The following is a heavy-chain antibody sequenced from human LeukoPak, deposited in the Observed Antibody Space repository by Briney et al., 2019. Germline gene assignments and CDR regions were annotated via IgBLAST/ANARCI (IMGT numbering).Heavy chain of an antibody. V-gene: IGHV4-39*01. D-gene: IGHD2-2*01. J-gene: IGHJ3*02. CDR1: GGSISSSSYY. CDR3: ASYCSSTSCLRRAFDI. CDR2: IYYSGST. Sequence: PETLSLTCTASGGSISSSSYYWGWIRQPPGKGLEWIGSIYYSGSTYYNPSLKSRVTISVDTSKNQFSLKLSSVTAADTAVYYCASYCSSTSCLRRAFDIWGQGTMVTVSS.